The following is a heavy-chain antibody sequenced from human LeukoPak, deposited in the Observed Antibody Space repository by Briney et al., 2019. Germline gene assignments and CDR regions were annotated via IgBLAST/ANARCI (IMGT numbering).Heavy chain of an antibody. V-gene: IGHV1-69*13. CDR3: ASPRFAGGVGYIAARLDY. D-gene: IGHD6-6*01. CDR1: GGTFSSYA. J-gene: IGHJ4*02. Sequence: ASVKVSCKASGGTFSSYAISWVRQAPGQGLEWMGGIIPIFGTANYAQKFQGRVTITADESTSTAYMELSSLRSEDTAVYYCASPRFAGGVGYIAARLDYWGQGTLVTVSS. CDR2: IIPIFGTA.